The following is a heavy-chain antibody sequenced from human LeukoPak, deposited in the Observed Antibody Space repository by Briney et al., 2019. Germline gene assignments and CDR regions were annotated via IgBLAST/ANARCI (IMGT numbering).Heavy chain of an antibody. V-gene: IGHV1-24*01. CDR1: GYTLTELS. D-gene: IGHD6-19*01. CDR2: FDPEDGET. J-gene: IGHJ4*02. CDR3: ATVRSSGWYIDY. Sequence: VSVKVSCKVSGYTLTELSMHWVRQAPGKGLEWMGGFDPEDGETIYAQKFQGRVTMTEDTSTDTACMELSSLRSEDTAVYYCATVRSSGWYIDYWGQGTLVTVSS.